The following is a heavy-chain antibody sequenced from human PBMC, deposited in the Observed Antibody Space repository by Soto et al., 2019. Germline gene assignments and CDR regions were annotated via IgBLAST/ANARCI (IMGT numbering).Heavy chain of an antibody. CDR1: GYTFTSYY. V-gene: IGHV1-46*01. J-gene: IGHJ4*02. Sequence: QVQLVQSGAEVKPPGASVKLSCKTSGYTFTSYYIHWVRQAPGQGLEWMGIINPNGGSTNYAQNLQGRFTMTSDTSTSTVYMELSSLRSDDTAVYYCARDLLRGLIWGQGTLVTVSS. CDR2: INPNGGST. D-gene: IGHD4-17*01. CDR3: ARDLLRGLI.